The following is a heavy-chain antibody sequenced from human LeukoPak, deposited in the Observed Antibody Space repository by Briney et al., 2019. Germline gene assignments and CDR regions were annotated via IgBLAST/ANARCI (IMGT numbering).Heavy chain of an antibody. J-gene: IGHJ5*02. CDR1: GGSFSGYY. Sequence: PSETLSLTCAVYGGSFSGYYWSWIRQPPGKGLEWIGEINHSGSTNYNPSLKSRVTISVDTSKNQFSLKLSSVTAADTAVYYCARGGPYSSSLINWFDPWGQGTLVTVSS. CDR3: ARGGPYSSSLINWFDP. V-gene: IGHV4-34*01. D-gene: IGHD6-13*01. CDR2: INHSGST.